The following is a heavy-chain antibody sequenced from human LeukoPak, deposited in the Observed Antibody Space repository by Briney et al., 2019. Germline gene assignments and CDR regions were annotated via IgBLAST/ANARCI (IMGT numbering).Heavy chain of an antibody. D-gene: IGHD3-22*01. Sequence: GASVKVSCKASGYTFTGYYMHWVRQAPGQGLEWMGWINPNSGGTNYAQKFQGRVTMTRDTSISTAYMELSRLRSDDTAVYYCAREISDTYYYDSSGYNYFDYWGQGTLVTVSS. CDR3: AREISDTYYYDSSGYNYFDY. V-gene: IGHV1-2*02. CDR2: INPNSGGT. J-gene: IGHJ4*02. CDR1: GYTFTGYY.